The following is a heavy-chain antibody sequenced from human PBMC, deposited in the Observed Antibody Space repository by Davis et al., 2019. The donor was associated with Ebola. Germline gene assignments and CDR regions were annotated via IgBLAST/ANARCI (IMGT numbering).Heavy chain of an antibody. CDR3: ARVQVVVVAATHFGMDV. CDR2: ISAYYGNT. V-gene: IGHV1-18*01. CDR1: GYTFTSYA. J-gene: IGHJ6*02. Sequence: ASVKVSCKASGYTFTSYAMHWVRQAPGQRLEWMGWISAYYGNTNYAQKLQGRVTMTTDTSTSTAYMELRSLRSDDTAVYYCARVQVVVVAATHFGMDVWGQGTTVTVSS. D-gene: IGHD2-15*01.